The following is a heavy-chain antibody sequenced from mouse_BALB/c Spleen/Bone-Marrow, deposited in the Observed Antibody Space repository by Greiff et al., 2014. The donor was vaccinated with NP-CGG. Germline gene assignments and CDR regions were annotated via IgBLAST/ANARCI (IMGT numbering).Heavy chain of an antibody. V-gene: IGHV1-18*01. CDR3: ARYYRYDFDY. Sequence: EVQLQQSGPELVKPGASMNISCKASGYSFTGYTMNWVKQSQGKNLEWIGLINPDNGDTSCNQKFKGKATLTIDKSSSTAYMELLSLTSEDSAVYYCARYYRYDFDYWGQGTTLTVSS. CDR2: INPDNGDT. J-gene: IGHJ2*01. CDR1: GYSFTGYT. D-gene: IGHD2-14*01.